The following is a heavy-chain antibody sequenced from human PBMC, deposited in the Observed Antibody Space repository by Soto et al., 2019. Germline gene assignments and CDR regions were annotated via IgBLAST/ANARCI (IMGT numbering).Heavy chain of an antibody. J-gene: IGHJ4*02. V-gene: IGHV4-31*03. CDR1: GGSISSGGYY. D-gene: IGHD5-18*01. CDR3: ARDNGYGTGSFDY. Sequence: TSEILSLTCPVSGGSISSGGYYWSWIRQHPGKGLEWIGYIYYSGSTYYNPSLKSRVTISVDTSKNQFSLKLSSVTAADTAVYYCARDNGYGTGSFDYWGQGTLVNVSS. CDR2: IYYSGST.